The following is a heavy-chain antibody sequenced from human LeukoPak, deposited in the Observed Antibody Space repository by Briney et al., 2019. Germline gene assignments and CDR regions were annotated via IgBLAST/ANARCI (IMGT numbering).Heavy chain of an antibody. CDR2: INPNSGGT. CDR1: GYTFTGYY. CDR3: ARDSRDFRFDY. Sequence: GPVKVSCKASGYTFTGYYMHWVRQAPGQGLEWMGWINPNSGGTNYAQKFQGRVTMTRDTSISTAYMELSRLRADDTAVYYCARDSRDFRFDYWGQGTLVTVSS. D-gene: IGHD3-3*01. V-gene: IGHV1-2*02. J-gene: IGHJ4*02.